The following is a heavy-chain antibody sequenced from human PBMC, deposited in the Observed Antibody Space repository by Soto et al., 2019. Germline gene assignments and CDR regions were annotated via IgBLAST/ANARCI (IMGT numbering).Heavy chain of an antibody. CDR3: ARLLVAAMDY. CDR1: GGSISSSSYY. CDR2: IYYSGST. J-gene: IGHJ4*02. D-gene: IGHD5-18*01. V-gene: IGHV4-39*01. Sequence: SETLSLTCTVSGGSISSSSYYWGWIRQPPGKGLEWIGSIYYSGSTYYNPSLKSRVTISVDTSKNQFSLKLSSVTAADTAVYYCARLLVAAMDYWGQGTLVTVSS.